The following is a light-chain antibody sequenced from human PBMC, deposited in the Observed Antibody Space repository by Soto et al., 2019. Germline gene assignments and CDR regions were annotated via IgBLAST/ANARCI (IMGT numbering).Light chain of an antibody. Sequence: EIVLTQFPGALSLSPGERVTLSCRASQTVSNTYLAWYQLKSGQAPKFLIYGASNRATGIPDRFSGSGSGTDFTLTISRLEPEDFAVYYCQQYGALPPTFGGGTKVEIK. V-gene: IGKV3-20*01. CDR2: GAS. CDR3: QQYGALPPT. J-gene: IGKJ4*01. CDR1: QTVSNTY.